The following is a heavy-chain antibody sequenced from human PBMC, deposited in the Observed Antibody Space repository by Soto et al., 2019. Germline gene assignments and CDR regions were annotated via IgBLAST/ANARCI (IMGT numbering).Heavy chain of an antibody. D-gene: IGHD1-26*01. J-gene: IGHJ4*02. CDR2: IYYSGST. CDR3: ARALLSRTQGGFDY. Sequence: SETLSLTCTVSGGSISSGGYYWSWIRQHPGKGLEWIGYIYYSGSTYYNPSLKSRVTISVDTSKNQFSLKLSSVTAADTAVYSCARALLSRTQGGFDYWGQGTMVTVSS. V-gene: IGHV4-31*03. CDR1: GGSISSGGYY.